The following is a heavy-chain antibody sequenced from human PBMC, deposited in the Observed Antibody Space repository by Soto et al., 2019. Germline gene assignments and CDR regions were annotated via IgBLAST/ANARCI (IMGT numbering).Heavy chain of an antibody. V-gene: IGHV3-33*01. D-gene: IGHD2-2*01. J-gene: IGHJ5*02. CDR1: GFTFSSYG. Sequence: PGGSLRLSCAASGFTFSSYGMHWVRQAPGKGLEWVAVIWYDGGNKYYADSVKGRFSISRDNSKNTLYLQMNSLRAEDTAVYYCARESRLLSGWFDPWGQGTLVTVSS. CDR3: ARESRLLSGWFDP. CDR2: IWYDGGNK.